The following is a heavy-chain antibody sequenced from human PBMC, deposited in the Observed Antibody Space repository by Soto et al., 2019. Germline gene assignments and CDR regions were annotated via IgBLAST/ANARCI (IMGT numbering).Heavy chain of an antibody. J-gene: IGHJ4*02. CDR3: ARVSGYYLPDY. V-gene: IGHV1-3*05. CDR1: GYTFTNYA. CDR2: INAGNGNT. Sequence: QVQLVQSGAEEKKPGASVKVSCKASGYTFTNYAMHWVRQAPGQRLEWMGWINAGNGNTKYSQKFQGRVTITRDTSESTAYMELSSLRSEDTAVYYCARVSGYYLPDYWGQVTLVTVSS. D-gene: IGHD5-12*01.